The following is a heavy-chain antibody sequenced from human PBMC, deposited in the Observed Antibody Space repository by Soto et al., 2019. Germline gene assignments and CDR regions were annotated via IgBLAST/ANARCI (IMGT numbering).Heavy chain of an antibody. V-gene: IGHV4-59*08. J-gene: IGHJ4*02. D-gene: IGHD2-15*01. CDR2: IYYSGRT. CDR3: ARRYGGTFDY. Sequence: QVQLQESGPGLVKPSETLSLTCTVSGGSISSYYWSWIRQPPGKGLEWIGYIYYSGRTNYNPSLKSRVSTSVDTSKNHFSLKRRSVSGADAAVDYCARRYGGTFDYWGQGTLVAVSS. CDR1: GGSISSYY.